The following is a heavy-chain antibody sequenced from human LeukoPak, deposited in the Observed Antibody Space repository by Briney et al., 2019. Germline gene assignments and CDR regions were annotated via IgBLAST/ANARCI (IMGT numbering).Heavy chain of an antibody. CDR2: ISKTGNRI. J-gene: IGHJ5*02. Sequence: GGPLTLLCAASGFLFSLYEMHGPPHATGKAREYVSYISKTGNRIHYVHSVKGRFTISRDNAPNSLYLQMNSLGAEDTAIYYCVRGGNSDVWNWFDPWGQGTLVIVSS. CDR1: GFLFSLYE. CDR3: VRGGNSDVWNWFDP. V-gene: IGHV3-48*03. D-gene: IGHD4-23*01.